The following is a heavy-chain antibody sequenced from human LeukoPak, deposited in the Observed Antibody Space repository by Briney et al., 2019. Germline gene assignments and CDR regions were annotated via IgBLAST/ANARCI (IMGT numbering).Heavy chain of an antibody. CDR3: ARIRGVMPNWFDP. CDR2: IYYSGST. Sequence: KSSETLSLTCTVSGGSISSYYWSWIRQPPGRGLEWIGYIYYSGSTNYNPSLKSRVTISVDTSKNQFSLKLSSVTAADTAVYYCARIRGVMPNWFDPWGQGTLVTVSS. V-gene: IGHV4-59*08. D-gene: IGHD3-10*01. J-gene: IGHJ5*02. CDR1: GGSISSYY.